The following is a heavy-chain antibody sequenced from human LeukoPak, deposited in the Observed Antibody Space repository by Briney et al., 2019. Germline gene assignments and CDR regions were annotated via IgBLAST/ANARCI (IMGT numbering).Heavy chain of an antibody. D-gene: IGHD5-18*01. J-gene: IGHJ4*02. Sequence: SETLSLTCAVYGGSFSDYYWSWIRQPPGKGLEWIGEINHSGSTNYNPSLKSRVTISVDTSKNQFSLKLSSVTAADTAVYYCARGVKGDSYGYFDYWGQGTLVTVSS. CDR2: INHSGST. V-gene: IGHV4-34*01. CDR1: GGSFSDYY. CDR3: ARGVKGDSYGYFDY.